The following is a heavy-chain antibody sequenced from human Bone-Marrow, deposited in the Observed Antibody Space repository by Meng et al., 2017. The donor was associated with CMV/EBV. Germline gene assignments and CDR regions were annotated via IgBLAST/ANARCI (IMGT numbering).Heavy chain of an antibody. J-gene: IGHJ5*02. Sequence: FSGSDWCWIRQPPGKGLEWIGEINHSRSTNYNPSLKSRVTISVDTSKNQFSLKLSSVTAADTAVYYCARRGCSSTSCYRPYNWFDPWGQGTLVTVSS. CDR1: FSGSD. CDR2: INHSRST. V-gene: IGHV4-34*01. CDR3: ARRGCSSTSCYRPYNWFDP. D-gene: IGHD2-2*02.